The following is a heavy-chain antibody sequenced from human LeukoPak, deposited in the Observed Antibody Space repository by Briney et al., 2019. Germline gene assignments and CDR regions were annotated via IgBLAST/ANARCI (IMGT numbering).Heavy chain of an antibody. CDR3: AGGIAAAGVDY. Sequence: SSETLSLTCTVSGGSISSYYWSWIRQPAGKGLEWIGRIYTSGSTNYNPSLKSRVTMSVDTSKNQFSLKLSSVTAADTAVYYCAGGIAAAGVDYWGQGTLVTVSS. J-gene: IGHJ4*02. CDR1: GGSISSYY. D-gene: IGHD6-13*01. V-gene: IGHV4-4*07. CDR2: IYTSGST.